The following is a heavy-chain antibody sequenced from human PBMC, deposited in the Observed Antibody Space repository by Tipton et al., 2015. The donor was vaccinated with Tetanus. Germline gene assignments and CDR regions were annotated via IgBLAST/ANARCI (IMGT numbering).Heavy chain of an antibody. CDR1: GGSFSGYY. CDR3: ATATGLPVLEH. J-gene: IGHJ1*01. D-gene: IGHD3-10*01. V-gene: IGHV4-34*01. Sequence: LRLSCAVYGGSFSGYYWSWIRQPPGKGLEWIGEINHSGSTTYNPSLKSRVPISVDTSTNQCSLKLSSVTAADTAVYYCATATGLPVLEHWGQGTLVTVSS. CDR2: INHSGST.